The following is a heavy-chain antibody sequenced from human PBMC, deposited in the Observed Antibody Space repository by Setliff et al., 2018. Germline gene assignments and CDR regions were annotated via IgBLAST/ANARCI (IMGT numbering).Heavy chain of an antibody. D-gene: IGHD3-16*02. CDR3: ATETVTFGGIIVRGYFDV. CDR2: IVPMFRTG. V-gene: IGHV1-69*13. J-gene: IGHJ3*01. Sequence: SVKVSCKASGGSFNNYPISWVRQAPGHGLEWMGGIVPMFRTGKYAQRFQGRVTITADESTTTAYMELSSLRVEDTAIYYCATETVTFGGIIVRGYFDVWGQGTMVTVSS. CDR1: GGSFNNYP.